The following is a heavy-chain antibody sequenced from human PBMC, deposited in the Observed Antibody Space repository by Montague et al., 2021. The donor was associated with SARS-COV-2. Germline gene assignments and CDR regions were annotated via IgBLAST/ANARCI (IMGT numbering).Heavy chain of an antibody. CDR1: GGSISSSNYY. Sequence: SETLSLTCTVSGGSISSSNYYWDWIRQPPGKGLEWIGSIYDSGXTXYXXXXKXRVTISVDTSKNHFSLKLRSVTAADTAVYYCARRGRKLLPVATTIGGFDIWGQGTTVTVSS. CDR3: ARRGRKLLPVATTIGGFDI. CDR2: IYDSGXT. J-gene: IGHJ3*02. D-gene: IGHD5-12*01. V-gene: IGHV4-39*02.